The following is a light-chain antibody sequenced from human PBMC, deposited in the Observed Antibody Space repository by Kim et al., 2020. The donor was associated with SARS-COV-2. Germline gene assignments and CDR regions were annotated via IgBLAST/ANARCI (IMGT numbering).Light chain of an antibody. CDR1: SSNIGAGYD. CDR2: GNS. J-gene: IGLJ1*01. V-gene: IGLV1-40*01. CDR3: QSYDSSLSGYV. Sequence: VTISCPGSSSNIGAGYDVHWYQQLPGTAPKLLIYGNSNRPSGVPDRFSGSKSGTSASLAITGLQAEDEAEYYCQSYDSSLSGYVFGTGTKVTVL.